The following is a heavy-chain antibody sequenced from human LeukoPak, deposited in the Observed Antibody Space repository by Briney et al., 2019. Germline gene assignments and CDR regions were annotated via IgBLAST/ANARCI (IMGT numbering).Heavy chain of an antibody. V-gene: IGHV3-74*01. Sequence: GGSLRLPCAAPGITFGNNWMHWVRQGPGKGLVWISRINSDGGDAIYADSVKGRFTVSRDNAKNTLYLQMNSLRAEDTAVYYCARDVPHNWLDTWGQGTLVTVSS. J-gene: IGHJ5*02. CDR2: INSDGGDA. CDR3: ARDVPHNWLDT. CDR1: GITFGNNW.